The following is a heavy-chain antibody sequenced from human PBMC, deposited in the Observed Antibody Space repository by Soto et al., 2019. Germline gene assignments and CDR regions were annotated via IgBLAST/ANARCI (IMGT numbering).Heavy chain of an antibody. CDR3: ARTSAGVDSYYYGMDV. V-gene: IGHV1-69*06. D-gene: IGHD5-12*01. CDR2: IIPIFGTA. CDR1: GGTFSSYA. J-gene: IGHJ6*04. Sequence: SVKVSCKASGGTFSSYAISWVRQAPGQGLEWMGGIIPIFGTANYAQKSQGRVTITADKSTSTAYMELSSLRSKDTAVYYCARTSAGVDSYYYGMDVRGKGTTVTVSS.